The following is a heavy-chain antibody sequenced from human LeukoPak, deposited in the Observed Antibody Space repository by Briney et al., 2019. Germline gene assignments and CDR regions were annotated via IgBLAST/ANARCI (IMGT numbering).Heavy chain of an antibody. D-gene: IGHD2-15*01. CDR1: GYTFTSYY. CDR2: INPSGGST. CDR3: ASGGRKDCSGGSCYSDYFDY. Sequence: ASVKVSCKASGYTFTSYYMHWVRQAPGQGLEWMGIINPSGGSTSYAQKFQGRVTMTRDTSTSTVYMELSSLRSEDTAVYYCASGGRKDCSGGSCYSDYFDYWGQGTLVTVSS. J-gene: IGHJ4*02. V-gene: IGHV1-46*01.